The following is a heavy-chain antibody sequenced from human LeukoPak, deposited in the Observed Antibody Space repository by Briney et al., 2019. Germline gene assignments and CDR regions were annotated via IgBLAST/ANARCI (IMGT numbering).Heavy chain of an antibody. V-gene: IGHV4-4*07. D-gene: IGHD3-22*01. CDR3: ARVQEGVDYYDSSGYSAFDI. CDR1: GGSISSYY. Sequence: PSETLSLTCTVSGGSISSYYWSWIRQPAGKGLEWIGRIYTSGSTNYNPSLKSRVTMSVDTSKNQFSLKLSSVTAADTAVYYCARVQEGVDYYDSSGYSAFDIWGQGTMVTVSS. CDR2: IYTSGST. J-gene: IGHJ3*02.